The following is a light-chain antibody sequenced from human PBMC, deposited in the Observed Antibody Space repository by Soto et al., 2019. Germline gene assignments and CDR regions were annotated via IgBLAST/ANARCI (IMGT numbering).Light chain of an antibody. J-gene: IGLJ2*01. V-gene: IGLV2-23*02. CDR1: SSDVGSYNL. CDR3: CSYAGSSTPHVV. Sequence: SALTEPASVSGSPGQSITISCTGTSSDVGSYNLVSWYQQHPGKAPKLMIYEVSKRPSGVSNRFSGSKSGNTASLTISGLQAEDEADYYCCSYAGSSTPHVVFGGGTKVTVL. CDR2: EVS.